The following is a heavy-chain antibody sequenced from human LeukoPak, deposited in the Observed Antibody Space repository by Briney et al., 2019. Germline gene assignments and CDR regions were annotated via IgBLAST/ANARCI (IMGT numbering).Heavy chain of an antibody. J-gene: IGHJ4*02. CDR3: ALTTVVTPGHY. V-gene: IGHV1-24*01. CDR2: SDPEDGEA. D-gene: IGHD4-23*01. Sequence: ASVKVSCKVSGYSLTELSIHWVRQAPGKGLEWMGGSDPEDGEAIYAQKFQGRVAMTEDTSTDTAYVELSSLRSEDTAVYYCALTTVVTPGHYWGQGTLVTVSS. CDR1: GYSLTELS.